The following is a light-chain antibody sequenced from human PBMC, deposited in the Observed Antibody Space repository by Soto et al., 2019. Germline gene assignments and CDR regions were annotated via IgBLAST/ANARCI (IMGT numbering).Light chain of an antibody. CDR1: QSISSW. V-gene: IGKV1-5*01. CDR2: DVS. J-gene: IGKJ1*01. Sequence: DIQMTQSPSTLSASVGDRVTITCRASQSISSWLAWYQQKPGKAPKLLIYDVSNLESGVPSRFSGSGSGTEFTLTISSLQPDDVASYYCRQYNAFWTFGQGTKVDIK. CDR3: RQYNAFWT.